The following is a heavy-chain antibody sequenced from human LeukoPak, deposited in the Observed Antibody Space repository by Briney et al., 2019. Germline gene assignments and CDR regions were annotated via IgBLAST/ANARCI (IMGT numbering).Heavy chain of an antibody. V-gene: IGHV3-7*01. CDR1: GFTFSSYW. J-gene: IGHJ4*02. CDR2: IKQDGSEK. D-gene: IGHD3-10*01. CDR3: AIVDGYYGSGSLDY. Sequence: GGSLRLSCAASGFTFSSYWMSWVRQAPGKGLEWVANIKQDGSEKYYVDSVKGRFTISRDNAKNSLYLQMNSLRAEDTAVYYCAIVDGYYGSGSLDYWGQGTLVTVSS.